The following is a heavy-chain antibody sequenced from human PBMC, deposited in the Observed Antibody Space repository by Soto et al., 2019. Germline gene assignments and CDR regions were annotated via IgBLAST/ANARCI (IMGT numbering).Heavy chain of an antibody. V-gene: IGHV1-18*01. CDR1: GYTFSNDG. Sequence: QVQLVQSGAEVRRPGALVKVSCKASGYTFSNDGINWVRQAPGQGLEWMGWISAYNGNTEYAQNFQGRVIMTTDTSTSTAYMELRSLRSDDTAVYSCARGGPTSADYYYGMDVWGLGTTVTVSS. CDR2: ISAYNGNT. CDR3: ARGGPTSADYYYGMDV. J-gene: IGHJ6*02. D-gene: IGHD3-10*01.